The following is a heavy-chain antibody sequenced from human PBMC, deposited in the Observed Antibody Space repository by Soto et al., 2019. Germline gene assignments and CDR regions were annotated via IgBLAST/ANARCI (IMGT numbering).Heavy chain of an antibody. CDR1: GYTCTSYA. Sequence: QVQLVQSGAEVKKPGASVKVSCEASGYTCTSYAMDGVRQAPGQRLEWMGWINAGNGNTKYSQKFQGRVTITRDTSASTAYMEVSSLISEDTAVYYCARGDYYDIHDYWGQGTLVTVSS. V-gene: IGHV1-3*01. CDR3: ARGDYYDIHDY. J-gene: IGHJ4*02. CDR2: INAGNGNT. D-gene: IGHD3-22*01.